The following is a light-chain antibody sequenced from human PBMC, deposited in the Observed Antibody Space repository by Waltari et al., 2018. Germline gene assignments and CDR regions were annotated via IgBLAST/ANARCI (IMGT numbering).Light chain of an antibody. CDR2: SAS. J-gene: IGKJ1*01. CDR1: QNIYNY. CDR3: QQYYGTPPT. Sequence: DIQMTQSPSSLSASVGDRVTITCRPSQNIYNYLNWYQQRPGKAPNLLIFSASNLQSGVPSRFSGSGSGTDFTLTISSLQPDDFATYYCQQYYGTPPTFGQGTKVDIK. V-gene: IGKV1-39*01.